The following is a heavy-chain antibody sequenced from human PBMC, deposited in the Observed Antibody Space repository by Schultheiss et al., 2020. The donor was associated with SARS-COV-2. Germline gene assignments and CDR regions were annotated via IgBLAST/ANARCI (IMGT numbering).Heavy chain of an antibody. CDR2: IIPIFGTA. Sequence: SVKVSCKASGGTFSSYAISWVRQAPGQGLEWMGGIIPIFGTANYAQKFQGRVTITADESTSTAYMELSSLRSEDTAVYYCASHSPRYSYGKYYYYYYGMDVWGQGTMVTVSS. V-gene: IGHV1-69*13. J-gene: IGHJ6*02. CDR1: GGTFSSYA. D-gene: IGHD5-18*01. CDR3: ASHSPRYSYGKYYYYYYGMDV.